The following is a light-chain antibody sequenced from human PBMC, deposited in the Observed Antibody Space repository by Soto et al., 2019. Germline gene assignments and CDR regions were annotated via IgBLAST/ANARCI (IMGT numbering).Light chain of an antibody. J-gene: IGKJ4*01. V-gene: IGKV3-20*01. CDR1: QSVSSSY. CDR2: GAS. Sequence: EIVLTQSPGTLSLSPGERATLSCRASQSVSSSYLAWYQQKPGQAPRLLIYGASTRATGIPDRFSGSGSGTDFTFTISRLESEDFAVYFCQQDGSSPLTFGGGPKVEIK. CDR3: QQDGSSPLT.